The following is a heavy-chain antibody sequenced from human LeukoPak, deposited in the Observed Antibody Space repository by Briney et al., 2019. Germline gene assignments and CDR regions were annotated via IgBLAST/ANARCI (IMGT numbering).Heavy chain of an antibody. V-gene: IGHV3-74*01. J-gene: IGHJ4*02. Sequence: GGSLRLSCAASGFTFSSYWMNWVRQAPGKGLVWVSRIASDGSSTTYADSVKGRFSISRDNSKNTLYLQMNSLRAEDTAVYYCAKDDRNRGFDYWGQGTLVTVSS. CDR1: GFTFSSYW. D-gene: IGHD3-10*01. CDR2: IASDGSST. CDR3: AKDDRNRGFDY.